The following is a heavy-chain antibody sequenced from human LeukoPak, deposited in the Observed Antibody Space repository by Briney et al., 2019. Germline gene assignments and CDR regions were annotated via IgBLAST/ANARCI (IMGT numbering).Heavy chain of an antibody. Sequence: ASVKVSCKASGYTFTSYYMHWVRQAPGQGLEWMGIINPSGGSTIYAQKFQGRVTMTRDMSTSTVYMELSSLRSEDTAVYYCARDLTGNSFDIWGQGTMVTVSS. CDR1: GYTFTSYY. D-gene: IGHD7-27*01. CDR2: INPSGGST. CDR3: ARDLTGNSFDI. J-gene: IGHJ3*02. V-gene: IGHV1-46*01.